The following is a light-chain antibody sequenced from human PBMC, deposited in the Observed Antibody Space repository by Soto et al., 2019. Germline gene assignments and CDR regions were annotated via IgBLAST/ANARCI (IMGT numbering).Light chain of an antibody. CDR1: QSVSSSY. V-gene: IGKV3-20*01. Sequence: GERASLSCRASQSVSSSYLAWYQQKPGQAPRLLIYGASSRATGIPDRFSGSGSGTDFTLTISRLEPEDFAVDYCQQYGSSPRTFGQGTKVDI. J-gene: IGKJ1*01. CDR2: GAS. CDR3: QQYGSSPRT.